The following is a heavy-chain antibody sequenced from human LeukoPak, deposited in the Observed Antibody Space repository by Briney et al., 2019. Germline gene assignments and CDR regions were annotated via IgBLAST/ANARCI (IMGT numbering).Heavy chain of an antibody. CDR1: GGTFSSYA. J-gene: IGHJ3*02. CDR3: ARTFRVGATTTRAFDI. V-gene: IGHV1-69*05. D-gene: IGHD1-26*01. Sequence: ASVKVSCKASGGTFSSYAISWVRQAPGQGLEWKGGIIPIFGTANYAQKFQGRVTITTDESTSTAYMELSSLRSEDTAVYYCARTFRVGATTTRAFDIWGQGTMVTVSS. CDR2: IIPIFGTA.